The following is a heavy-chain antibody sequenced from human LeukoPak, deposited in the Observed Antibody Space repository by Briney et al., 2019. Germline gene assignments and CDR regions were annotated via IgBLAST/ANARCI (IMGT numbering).Heavy chain of an antibody. Sequence: PGGSLRLSCAASGFTFSSYEMNWVRQAPGKGLEWVSYISSSGSTIYYADSVKGRFTISRENAKNSLYLQMNSLRAEDTAVYYCARDIYDSSGYLYFDLWGRGTLVTVSS. CDR2: ISSSGSTI. V-gene: IGHV3-48*03. J-gene: IGHJ2*01. CDR1: GFTFSSYE. D-gene: IGHD3-22*01. CDR3: ARDIYDSSGYLYFDL.